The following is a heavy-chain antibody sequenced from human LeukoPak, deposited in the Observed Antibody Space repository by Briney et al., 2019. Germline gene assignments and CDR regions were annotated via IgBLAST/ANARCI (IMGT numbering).Heavy chain of an antibody. V-gene: IGHV3-33*01. CDR2: IWYDGSNK. CDR3: ARGHSSSWYFDY. Sequence: GGSLRLSCAACGFTFSSYGMHWVRQAPGKGLEWVAVIWYDGSNKYHADSVKGRFTISRDNSKNTLYLQMNSLRAEDTAVYYCARGHSSSWYFDYWGQGTLVTVSS. J-gene: IGHJ4*02. D-gene: IGHD6-13*01. CDR1: GFTFSSYG.